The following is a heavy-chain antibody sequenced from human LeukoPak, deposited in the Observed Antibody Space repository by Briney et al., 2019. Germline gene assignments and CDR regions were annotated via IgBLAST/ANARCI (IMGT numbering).Heavy chain of an antibody. Sequence: GGSLRLSFAASGFTFSSYAMHWVRQAPGKGLEWVAVISSDGSNKFYPDSVKGRFTISRDNSKNTLYLQMTSLGAEDTAVYYCARDPGGYSSGWDFDYWGQGTLVTVSS. V-gene: IGHV3-30-3*01. CDR2: ISSDGSNK. CDR1: GFTFSSYA. D-gene: IGHD6-19*01. CDR3: ARDPGGYSSGWDFDY. J-gene: IGHJ4*02.